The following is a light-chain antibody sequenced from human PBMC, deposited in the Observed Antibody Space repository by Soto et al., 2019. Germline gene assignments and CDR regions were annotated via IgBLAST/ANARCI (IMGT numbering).Light chain of an antibody. CDR1: QSIGIW. Sequence: DIQMTQSPSTLSASVGDRVTITCRASQSIGIWLAWYQQKTGKAPKLLIYTASTLGSGVPSRFSGSGSVTEFTLTISSLQPDDFATYYCQHYNNYPVTFGQGTKLEIK. V-gene: IGKV1-5*03. J-gene: IGKJ2*01. CDR3: QHYNNYPVT. CDR2: TAS.